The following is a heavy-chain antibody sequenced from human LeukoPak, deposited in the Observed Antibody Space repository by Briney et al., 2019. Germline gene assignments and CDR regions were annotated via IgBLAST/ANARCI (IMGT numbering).Heavy chain of an antibody. D-gene: IGHD4-17*01. J-gene: IGHJ4*02. CDR1: GFTFSSYA. CDR2: ISGSGGST. CDR3: AKDLGGYGDYTYEY. V-gene: IGHV3-23*01. Sequence: GGSLRLSCAASGFTFSSYAMSWVRQAPGKGLEWVSAISGSGGSTYYADSVKGRFTISRDNSKNTLYLQMNSLRAEDTAVYYCAKDLGGYGDYTYEYWGQGTLVTVSS.